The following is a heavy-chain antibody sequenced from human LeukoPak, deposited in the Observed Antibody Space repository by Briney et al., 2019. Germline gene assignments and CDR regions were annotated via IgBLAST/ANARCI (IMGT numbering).Heavy chain of an antibody. V-gene: IGHV3-23*01. CDR3: AKGGESSSWLFDY. CDR2: LSGSGLST. CDR1: GFTVSSDA. D-gene: IGHD6-13*01. Sequence: GGSLRLSCAAAGFTVSSDAMSWVRQAPGKGLQWVSALSGSGLSTYYADSVKGRFTISRDNSKNTLYLQMNSLRAEDTAVYYCAKGGESSSWLFDYWGQGTLVPVSS. J-gene: IGHJ4*02.